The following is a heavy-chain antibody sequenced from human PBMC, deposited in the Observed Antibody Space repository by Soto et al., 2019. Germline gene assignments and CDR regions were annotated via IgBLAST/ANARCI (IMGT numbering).Heavy chain of an antibody. Sequence: EVQLVESGGGLVQPGGSLRLSCAASGFTFSSYWMHWVRQAPGKGLVWVSRSNSDGSSTSYADSVKGRFTISRANAKNRLYLQMNSLRAEDKAVYYCARDLRYKGSGEGGYWGQGTLVTVSS. D-gene: IGHD3-10*01. CDR1: GFTFSSYW. J-gene: IGHJ4*02. CDR3: ARDLRYKGSGEGGY. CDR2: SNSDGSST. V-gene: IGHV3-74*01.